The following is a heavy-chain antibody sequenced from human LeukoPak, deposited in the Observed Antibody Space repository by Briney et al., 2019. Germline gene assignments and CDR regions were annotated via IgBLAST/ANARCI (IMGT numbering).Heavy chain of an antibody. CDR1: GGSISSYY. J-gene: IGHJ3*02. V-gene: IGHV4-59*01. CDR3: ARSYHPDYGDYAINGDI. CDR2: IYDSGST. Sequence: SETLSLTCTVSGGSISSYYWSWIRQPPGKGLEWIGYIYDSGSTNYNPSLKSRVTISVDTSKNQFSLKLSSVTAADTAVYYSARSYHPDYGDYAINGDIWGQGTMVTVSS. D-gene: IGHD4-17*01.